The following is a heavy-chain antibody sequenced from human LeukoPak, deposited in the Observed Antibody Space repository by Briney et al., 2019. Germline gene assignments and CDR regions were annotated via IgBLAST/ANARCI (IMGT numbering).Heavy chain of an antibody. D-gene: IGHD3-9*01. Sequence: GGSLRLSRAASGFTFNSYVMNWVRQAPGKGLEWVSYISSISSTIYYADSVKGRFTISRDNAKNSLYLQMNSLRAEDTAIYYCARGYLLRYFDPPHFDYWGQGTLVTVSS. CDR3: ARGYLLRYFDPPHFDY. J-gene: IGHJ4*02. CDR1: GFTFNSYV. CDR2: ISSISSTI. V-gene: IGHV3-48*01.